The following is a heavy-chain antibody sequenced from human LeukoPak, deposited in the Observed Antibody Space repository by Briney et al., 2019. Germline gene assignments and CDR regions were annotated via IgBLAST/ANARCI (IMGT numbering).Heavy chain of an antibody. CDR2: ISAYNGNT. V-gene: IGHV1-18*01. J-gene: IGHJ4*02. D-gene: IGHD3-9*01. Sequence: ASVKVSCKASGYTFTSHGISWVRQAPGQGLEWMGWISAYNGNTNYAQKLQGRVTMTTDTSTSTAYMELRSLRSDDTAVYYCARDGAYYDILTGYYRTMFYWGQGTLVTVSS. CDR3: ARDGAYYDILTGYYRTMFY. CDR1: GYTFTSHG.